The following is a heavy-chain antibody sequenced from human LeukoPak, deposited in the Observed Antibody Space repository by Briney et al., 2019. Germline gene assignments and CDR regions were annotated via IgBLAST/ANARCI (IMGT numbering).Heavy chain of an antibody. J-gene: IGHJ4*02. CDR1: GGSFSGYY. D-gene: IGHD3-22*01. CDR3: ASYKTYYDSSGNPFDY. CDR2: IYHNGNT. V-gene: IGHV4-34*01. Sequence: SETLSLTCAVYGGSFSGYYWSWIRQPPGKGLEGIGSIYHNGNTYYNSSLKSRVTISVHTSENQFSLKLSSVPAADTAVYYCASYKTYYDSSGNPFDYWGQGTLVTVSS.